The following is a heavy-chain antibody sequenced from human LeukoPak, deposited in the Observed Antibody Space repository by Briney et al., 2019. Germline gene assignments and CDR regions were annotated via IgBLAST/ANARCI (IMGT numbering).Heavy chain of an antibody. CDR3: ATYYRDGHSSQYYFDS. CDR1: GFTFSSYW. CDR2: IRQDGREK. D-gene: IGHD3-16*02. V-gene: IGHV3-7*01. Sequence: GGSLRLSCAASGFTFSSYWMNWVRQGPGKGLEWVANIRQDGREKNYVDSVEGRFTVFRDNAQNSVFLQMNSLRAEDTAVYYCATYYRDGHSSQYYFDSWGQGTRVTVSS. J-gene: IGHJ4*02.